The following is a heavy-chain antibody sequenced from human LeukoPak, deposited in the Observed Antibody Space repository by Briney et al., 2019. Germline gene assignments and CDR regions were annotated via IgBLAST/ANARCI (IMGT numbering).Heavy chain of an antibody. Sequence: GGSLRLSCAASGFNFATFAMNWVRQAPGKGLEWVSGIGTTVETYYADSVKGRFTISRDNSENTVHLQMNSLTTDDTAVYFCAEDGHAFNSVWDYFDSWGQGTLVTVSS. J-gene: IGHJ4*02. D-gene: IGHD1-26*01. CDR3: AEDGHAFNSVWDYFDS. CDR1: GFNFATFA. CDR2: IGTTVET. V-gene: IGHV3-23*01.